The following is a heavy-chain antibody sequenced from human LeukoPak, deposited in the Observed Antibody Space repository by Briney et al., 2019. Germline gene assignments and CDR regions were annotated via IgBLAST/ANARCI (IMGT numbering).Heavy chain of an antibody. CDR3: ARTYSNYSRYYYYYMDV. CDR2: IYTSGST. Sequence: KTSETLSLTCIVSGGSISSGSYYWSWIRQPAGKGLEWIGRIYTSGSTNYNPSLKSRVTIPVDTSKNHFSLRLSSVTAADTAVYYCARTYSNYSRYYYYYMDVWGKGTTVTVSS. CDR1: GGSISSGSYY. J-gene: IGHJ6*03. D-gene: IGHD4-11*01. V-gene: IGHV4-61*02.